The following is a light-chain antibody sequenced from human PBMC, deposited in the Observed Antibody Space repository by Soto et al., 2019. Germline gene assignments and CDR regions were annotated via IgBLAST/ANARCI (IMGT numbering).Light chain of an antibody. CDR1: QSVSSSY. CDR3: QQYNDWPIT. Sequence: EIVMTQSPGTLSLSPGERATLSCRASQSVSSSYLAWYQQKPGQAPRLLIYGAYSRATGIPARFSGSGSGTEFTLTISSLQSEDFAVYYCQQYNDWPITFGQGTRLEIK. J-gene: IGKJ5*01. CDR2: GAY. V-gene: IGKV3-15*01.